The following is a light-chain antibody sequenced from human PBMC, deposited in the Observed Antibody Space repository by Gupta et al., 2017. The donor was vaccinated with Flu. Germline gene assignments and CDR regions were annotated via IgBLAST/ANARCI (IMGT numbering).Light chain of an antibody. J-gene: IGLJ3*02. CDR2: DDV. Sequence: GKTARITCGGDNIASKNVHWYQQKPGQAPVLVVQDDVDRPSGIPERFSGSNSGNTATLTISRVEAGDEADYDCQVWDSSSDHVVFGGGTKLTVL. V-gene: IGLV3-21*03. CDR3: QVWDSSSDHVV. CDR1: NIASKN.